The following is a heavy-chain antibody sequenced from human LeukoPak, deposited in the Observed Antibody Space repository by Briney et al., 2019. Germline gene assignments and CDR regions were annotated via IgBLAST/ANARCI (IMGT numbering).Heavy chain of an antibody. J-gene: IGHJ4*02. CDR3: ARDYDSSGYGDFDY. V-gene: IGHV1-46*01. CDR1: GYTLTAYY. Sequence: GASVKVSCKASGYTLTAYYIHWVRQAPGQGLEWMGIINPSGGSTNYAQKFQGRVTMTRDTSTSTVYMELSSLRSEDTAVYFCARDYDSSGYGDFDYWGQGTLVTVSS. D-gene: IGHD3-22*01. CDR2: INPSGGST.